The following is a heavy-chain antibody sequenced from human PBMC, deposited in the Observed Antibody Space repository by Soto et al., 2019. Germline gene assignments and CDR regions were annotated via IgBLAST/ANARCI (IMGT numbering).Heavy chain of an antibody. J-gene: IGHJ4*02. V-gene: IGHV1-8*01. CDR1: GNTFTSYD. Sequence: QVQLVQSGSEVKKPRASVKVYCKASGNTFTSYDINWVRQATGHGLEWMGWINPNSGNIGYAQKFQGRVTMTRDTAIRTAYMEVSRLRCDDTAVYYCARGRASGSYYLLDYWGQGTLVTVSS. CDR2: INPNSGNI. CDR3: ARGRASGSYYLLDY. D-gene: IGHD3-10*01.